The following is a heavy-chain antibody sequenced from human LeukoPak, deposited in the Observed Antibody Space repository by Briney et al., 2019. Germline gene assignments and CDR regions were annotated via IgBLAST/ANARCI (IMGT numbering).Heavy chain of an antibody. CDR1: GYTLTELS. D-gene: IGHD3-3*01. J-gene: IGHJ3*02. Sequence: ASVKVSCKVSGYTLTELSMHWVRQATGQGLEWMGWMNPNSGNTGYAQKFQGRVTITRNTSISTAYMELSSLRSEDTAVYYCARGNDFWSGSDAFDIWGQGTMVTVSS. CDR2: MNPNSGNT. CDR3: ARGNDFWSGSDAFDI. V-gene: IGHV1-8*03.